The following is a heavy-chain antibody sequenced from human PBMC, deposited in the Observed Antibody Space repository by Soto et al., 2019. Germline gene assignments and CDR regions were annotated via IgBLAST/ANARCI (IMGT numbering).Heavy chain of an antibody. CDR2: IYWDDDN. V-gene: IGHV2-5*02. D-gene: IGHD2-21*01. CDR3: AHRVYSNPARNWFDP. CDR1: GFSLSTSGVG. J-gene: IGHJ5*02. Sequence: QITLKESGPTLVKPTQTLTLTCTFSGFSLSTSGVGVGWIRQPPGKALEWLALIYWDDDNRYSPSLKSRLTITRNTAKHQVVLTMTDMDPVDTATYYCAHRVYSNPARNWFDPWGQGTLVTVSS.